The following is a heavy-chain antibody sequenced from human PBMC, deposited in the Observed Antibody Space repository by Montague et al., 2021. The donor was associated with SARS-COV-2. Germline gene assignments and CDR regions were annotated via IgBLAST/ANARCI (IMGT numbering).Heavy chain of an antibody. Sequence: TLSLTCTVSGGSISSGSCYWSWIRQPAGKGLEWIGRIYTSGSTNYNPSLKSRVIISVDTSKNQFSLKLSSVTAADTAVYDCARAKWELYFDYWGQGTLVTVSS. CDR3: ARAKWELYFDY. CDR2: IYTSGST. J-gene: IGHJ4*02. D-gene: IGHD1-26*01. CDR1: GGSISSGSCY. V-gene: IGHV4-61*02.